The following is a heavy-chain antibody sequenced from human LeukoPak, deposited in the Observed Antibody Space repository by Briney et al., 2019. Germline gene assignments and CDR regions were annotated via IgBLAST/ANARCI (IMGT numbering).Heavy chain of an antibody. J-gene: IGHJ4*02. V-gene: IGHV3-53*01. Sequence: GGSLRLSCAASGFTVSSNYMSWVRQAPGKGLEWVSVIYSGGSTYYADSVKGRFTISRDNSKNTLYLQMNSLRAEETAVYYCARASGSSWPPSLDYWGQGTLVTVSS. D-gene: IGHD6-13*01. CDR3: ARASGSSWPPSLDY. CDR1: GFTVSSNY. CDR2: IYSGGST.